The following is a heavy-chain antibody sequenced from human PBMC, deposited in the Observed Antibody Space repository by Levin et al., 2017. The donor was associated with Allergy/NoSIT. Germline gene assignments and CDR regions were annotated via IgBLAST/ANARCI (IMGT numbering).Heavy chain of an antibody. CDR2: ISGGGFNT. D-gene: IGHD5-24*01. CDR1: GFTFRSYA. CDR3: AKDPPQPAQSYYHGMDV. J-gene: IGHJ6*02. Sequence: GESLKISCAASGFTFRSYALTRVRQAPGKGLEWVSTISGGGFNTYYADSVKGRFTISRDNSRNTLYLQMNNLRAEDTAVYYCAKDPPQPAQSYYHGMDVWGQGTAVTVSS. V-gene: IGHV3-23*01.